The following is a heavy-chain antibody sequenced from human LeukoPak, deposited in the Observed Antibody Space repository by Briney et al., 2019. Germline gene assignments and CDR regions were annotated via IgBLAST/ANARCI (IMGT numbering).Heavy chain of an antibody. D-gene: IGHD3-9*01. V-gene: IGHV3-30*04. CDR1: GFTFSSYA. Sequence: PGRSLRLSCAASGFTFSSYAMHGVRQAPGKGLKWVAVISYDGSNKHYADSVKGRFTISRDNSQNTLSLQMNSLPAEDTAVYYCARGATTGYYPYWGQGTLVTVSS. CDR2: ISYDGSNK. J-gene: IGHJ4*02. CDR3: ARGATTGYYPY.